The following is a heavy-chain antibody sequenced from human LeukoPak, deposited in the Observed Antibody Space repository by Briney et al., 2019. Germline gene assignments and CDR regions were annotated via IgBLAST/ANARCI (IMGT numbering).Heavy chain of an antibody. Sequence: GGSLRLSCAASGFTFSIYSMNWVRQAPGKGLEWVSYISSSSSTIYYADSVKGRFTISRDNAKNSLYLQMNSLRAEDTAVYYCARVDRGGPALDTFDIWGQGTMVTVSS. CDR3: ARVDRGGPALDTFDI. J-gene: IGHJ3*02. D-gene: IGHD2-2*03. CDR2: ISSSSSTI. CDR1: GFTFSIYS. V-gene: IGHV3-48*04.